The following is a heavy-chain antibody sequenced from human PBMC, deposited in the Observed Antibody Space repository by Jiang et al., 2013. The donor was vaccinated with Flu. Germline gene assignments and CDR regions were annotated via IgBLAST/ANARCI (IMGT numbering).Heavy chain of an antibody. CDR1: GFIFSDFA. J-gene: IGHJ4*02. Sequence: VQLVESGGGLIQPGGSLGLSCSTSGFIFSDFAMSWVRQAPGRGLQWVSAISDHGRNTYYADSVKGRFTISRDNSKNTLYLQMNSLRADDTAIYYCAKDPPMTTTKPFDYWGQGTLVTVSS. V-gene: IGHV3-23*04. CDR3: AKDPPMTTTKPFDY. CDR2: ISDHGRNT. D-gene: IGHD1-1*01.